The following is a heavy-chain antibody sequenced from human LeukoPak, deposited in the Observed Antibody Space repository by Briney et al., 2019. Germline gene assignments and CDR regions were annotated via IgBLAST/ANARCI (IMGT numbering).Heavy chain of an antibody. CDR1: GGTFSSYT. Sequence: RASVMVSCKASGGTFSSYTISWVRQAPGQGLEWMGRIIPILGIANYAQKFQGRVTITADKSTSTAYTELSSLRSEDTAVYYCARDNVPAATPYYFDYWGQGTLVTVSS. CDR2: IIPILGIA. V-gene: IGHV1-69*04. J-gene: IGHJ4*02. D-gene: IGHD2-2*02. CDR3: ARDNVPAATPYYFDY.